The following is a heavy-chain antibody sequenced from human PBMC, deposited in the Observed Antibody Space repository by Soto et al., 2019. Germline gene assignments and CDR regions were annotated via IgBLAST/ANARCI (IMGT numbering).Heavy chain of an antibody. J-gene: IGHJ4*02. CDR2: IYNSNK. CDR3: AKRLGIAAAGTGGDY. Sequence: GGSLRLSCAASGFTVSTRRMSWVRQTPGEGLEWISVIYNSNKYYADSVKGRFTISRDNSKNTLYLQMNSLRAEDTAVYYCAKRLGIAAAGTGGDYWGQGTLVTVSS. V-gene: IGHV3-66*02. D-gene: IGHD6-13*01. CDR1: GFTVSTRR.